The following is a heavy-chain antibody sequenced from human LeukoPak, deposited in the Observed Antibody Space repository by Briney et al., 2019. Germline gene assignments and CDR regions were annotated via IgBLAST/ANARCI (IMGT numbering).Heavy chain of an antibody. J-gene: IGHJ3*02. CDR1: GFSLSTSGMC. V-gene: IGHV2-70*11. D-gene: IGHD5-12*01. Sequence: SGPALVKPTQTLTLTCTFSGFSLSTSGMCVSWIRQPPGEALERLARIDWDDDKYYSTSLKTRLTISKDTSKNQVVLTMTNMDPVDTATYYCARGQARSGLNAFDIWGQGTMVTVSS. CDR3: ARGQARSGLNAFDI. CDR2: IDWDDDK.